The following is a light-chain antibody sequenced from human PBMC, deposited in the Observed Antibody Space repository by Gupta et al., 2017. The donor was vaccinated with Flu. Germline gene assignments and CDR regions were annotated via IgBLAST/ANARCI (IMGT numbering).Light chain of an antibody. CDR1: QSISSY. Sequence: DIQMTQSPSSLSASVGDRVTITCRASQSISSYLNWYQQKPGKAPKLLIYGVSSLQSGVPSRFSGSGSGTDFTLTISSLQPGDFATYYCQQSDSPPWTFGQGTKVEI. CDR3: QQSDSPPWT. J-gene: IGKJ1*01. CDR2: GVS. V-gene: IGKV1-39*01.